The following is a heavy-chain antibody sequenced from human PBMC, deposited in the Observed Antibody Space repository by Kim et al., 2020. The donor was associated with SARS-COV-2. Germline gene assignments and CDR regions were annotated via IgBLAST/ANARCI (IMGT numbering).Heavy chain of an antibody. CDR1: GGSISNYY. V-gene: IGHV4-59*01. D-gene: IGHD2-2*01. CDR3: ARGILGFCSSSSCPEGAFDI. Sequence: SETLSLTCTVSGGSISNYYWSWIRQPPGKGLEWIGYIYYSGSTNYNPSLQSRVTMSVTTSKIQFSLKLSSVTAADTAVYYCARGILGFCSSSSCPEGAFDIWGQGTMVTVSS. CDR2: IYYSGST. J-gene: IGHJ3*02.